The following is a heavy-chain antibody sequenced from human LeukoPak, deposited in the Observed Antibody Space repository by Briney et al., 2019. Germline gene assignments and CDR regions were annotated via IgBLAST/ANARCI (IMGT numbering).Heavy chain of an antibody. CDR2: INPNSGGT. Sequence: ASVKVSCKASGYTFTGYYMHWVRQAPGQGLEWMGWINPNSGGTNYAQKFQGRVTMTRDTSISTAYMELSRLRSDDTAVYYCARNDILTGYYNKFDYWGQGTLVTVSS. V-gene: IGHV1-2*02. D-gene: IGHD3-9*01. CDR1: GYTFTGYY. CDR3: ARNDILTGYYNKFDY. J-gene: IGHJ4*02.